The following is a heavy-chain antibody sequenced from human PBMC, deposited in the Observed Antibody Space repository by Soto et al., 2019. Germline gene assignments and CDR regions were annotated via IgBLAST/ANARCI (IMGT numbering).Heavy chain of an antibody. D-gene: IGHD5-12*01. CDR1: GGTFSSYA. V-gene: IGHV1-69*01. CDR3: ATHALQDGYNIHKPDY. CDR2: IIPIFGTA. Sequence: QVQLVQSGAEVKKPGSSVKVSCKASGGTFSSYAISWVRQAPGQGLEWMGGIIPIFGTANYAQKFQGRVTITADESTSTAYKELSSLRSEDTAVYYGATHALQDGYNIHKPDYWGQGTLVTVSS. J-gene: IGHJ4*02.